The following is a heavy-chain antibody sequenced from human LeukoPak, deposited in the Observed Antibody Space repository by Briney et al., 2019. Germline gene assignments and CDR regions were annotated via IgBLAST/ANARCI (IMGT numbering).Heavy chain of an antibody. Sequence: GGSLRLSCAASGFTFSDYYLSWIRQAPGKGLEWVSYISSSTSYTNYADSVKGRLTISRDNAKNSLFLHMNSLRAEDTAMYYCARRGGSTATGYYFDYWGQGTLVTVSS. CDR1: GFTFSDYY. V-gene: IGHV3-11*06. CDR2: ISSSTSYT. D-gene: IGHD3-10*01. CDR3: ARRGGSTATGYYFDY. J-gene: IGHJ4*02.